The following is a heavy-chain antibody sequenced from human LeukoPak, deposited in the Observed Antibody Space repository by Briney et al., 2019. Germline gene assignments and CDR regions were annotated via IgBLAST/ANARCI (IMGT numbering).Heavy chain of an antibody. J-gene: IGHJ4*02. CDR1: GFTFSTYW. V-gene: IGHV3-74*01. CDR2: INNDGSNT. D-gene: IGHD6-19*01. Sequence: HPGGSLRLSCAASGFTFSTYWMHWVRQAPGKGLVWVSRINNDGSNTGYADSVKGRFTTSRDNVKNMVYLQMNSLTAEDTAVYYCARGQSSGWYPDWGQGTLVTVSS. CDR3: ARGQSSGWYPD.